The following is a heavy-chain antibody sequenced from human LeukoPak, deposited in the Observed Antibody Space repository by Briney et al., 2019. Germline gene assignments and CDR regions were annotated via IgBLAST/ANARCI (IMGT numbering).Heavy chain of an antibody. CDR1: RFTFSSYS. Sequence: GGSLRLSCAASRFTFSSYSMNWVRQAPGKGLEWVSSISSSSSYIYYADSVKGRFTISRDNAKNSLYLQMNSLRAEDTAVYYCARASGESVYYLGLAIWGQRAMVTVSS. J-gene: IGHJ3*02. CDR3: ARASGESVYYLGLAI. CDR2: ISSSSSYI. D-gene: IGHD3-22*01. V-gene: IGHV3-21*01.